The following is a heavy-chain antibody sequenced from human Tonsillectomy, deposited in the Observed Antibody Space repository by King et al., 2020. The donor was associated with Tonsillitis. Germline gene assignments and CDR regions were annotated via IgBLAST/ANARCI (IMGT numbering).Heavy chain of an antibody. Sequence: QLQESGPGLVKPSETLSLTCTVSGGSISNYYWSWIRQPPGKGLEWIGHIYDSGSTTHNPSLKSRVTISVDTSKNQFSLILTSVSAADAAEYYCARGASGPRGGYYYYYYMDVWGKGTTVTVSS. CDR2: IYDSGST. CDR3: ARGASGPRGGYYYYYYMDV. CDR1: GGSISNYY. V-gene: IGHV4-59*01. D-gene: IGHD3-10*01. J-gene: IGHJ6*03.